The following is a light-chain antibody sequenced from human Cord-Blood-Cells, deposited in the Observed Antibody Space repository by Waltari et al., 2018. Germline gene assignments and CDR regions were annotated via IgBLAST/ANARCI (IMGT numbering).Light chain of an antibody. CDR2: GNS. Sequence: QSVLTQPPSVSGAPGPRATISCTGSSSNSGAGYDVHWYHQLPGTAPKLLIYGNSNRPSGVPDRFSGSKSGTSASLAITGLQAEDEADYYCQSYDSSLSGSVFGGGTKLTVL. CDR1: SSNSGAGYD. CDR3: QSYDSSLSGSV. J-gene: IGLJ3*02. V-gene: IGLV1-40*01.